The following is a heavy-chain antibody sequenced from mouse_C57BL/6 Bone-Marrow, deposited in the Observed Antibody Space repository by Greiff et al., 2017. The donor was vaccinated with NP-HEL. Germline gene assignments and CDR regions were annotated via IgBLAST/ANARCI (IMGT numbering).Heavy chain of an antibody. D-gene: IGHD3-1*01. V-gene: IGHV10-1*01. Sequence: EVHLVESGGGLVQPKGSLKLSCAASGFSFNTYAMNWVRQAPGKGLEWVARIRSKSNNYATYYADSVKDRFTISRDDSESMLYLQMNNLKTEDTAMYYCVRGGYLVAYWGQGTLVTVSA. CDR1: GFSFNTYA. CDR2: IRSKSNNYAT. J-gene: IGHJ3*01. CDR3: VRGGYLVAY.